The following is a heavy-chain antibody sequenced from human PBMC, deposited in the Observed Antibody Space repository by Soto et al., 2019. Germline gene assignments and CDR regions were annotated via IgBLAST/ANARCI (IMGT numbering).Heavy chain of an antibody. Sequence: GASVKVSCKASGYTFTSYYMHWVRQAPGQGLEWMGIINPSGGSTSYAQKFQGRVTMTRDTSTSTVYMELSSLRSEDTAVYYCARFFSGRLYGMDVWGQGTTVTVS. CDR2: INPSGGST. CDR1: GYTFTSYY. D-gene: IGHD2-15*01. J-gene: IGHJ6*02. V-gene: IGHV1-46*01. CDR3: ARFFSGRLYGMDV.